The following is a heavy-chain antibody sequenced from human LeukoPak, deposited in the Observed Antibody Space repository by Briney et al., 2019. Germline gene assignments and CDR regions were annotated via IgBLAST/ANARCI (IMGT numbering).Heavy chain of an antibody. D-gene: IGHD6-6*01. Sequence: EASVKVSCKASGYTFTSYDINWVRQATGQGLEWMGWMNPNSGNTGYAQKFQGRVTMTRNTSISTAYMELSSLRSEDTAVYYCARGLPVFKSSSRYPRWFDPWGQGTLATVSS. CDR3: ARGLPVFKSSSRYPRWFDP. V-gene: IGHV1-8*01. CDR1: GYTFTSYD. J-gene: IGHJ5*02. CDR2: MNPNSGNT.